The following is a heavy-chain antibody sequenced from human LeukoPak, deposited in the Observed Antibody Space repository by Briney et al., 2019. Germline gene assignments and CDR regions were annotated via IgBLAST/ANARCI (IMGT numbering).Heavy chain of an antibody. D-gene: IGHD3-22*01. J-gene: IGHJ3*01. CDR1: GFTFSNYA. Sequence: GGSLRLSCAAPGFTFSNYATSWVRQASGKGLEWVSAITGSGDTTYYADSVKGRFTISRDNSKNTLYLQMKSLRAEDTAVYYCAKQDSSVYSAFDFWGQGTKVTISS. CDR2: ITGSGDTT. V-gene: IGHV3-23*01. CDR3: AKQDSSVYSAFDF.